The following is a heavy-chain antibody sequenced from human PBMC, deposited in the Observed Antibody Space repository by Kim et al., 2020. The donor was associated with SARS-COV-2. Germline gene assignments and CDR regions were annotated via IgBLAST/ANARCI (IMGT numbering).Heavy chain of an antibody. D-gene: IGHD5-12*01. CDR2: ISYDGSNK. Sequence: GRSLRLSCAASGFTFSSYAMHWVRQAPGKGLEWVAVISYDGSNKYYADSVKGRFTISRDNSKNTLYLQMNSLRAEDTAVYYCARDPTDSGYGAFFDYWGQGTLVTVSS. CDR1: GFTFSSYA. V-gene: IGHV3-30*04. J-gene: IGHJ4*02. CDR3: ARDPTDSGYGAFFDY.